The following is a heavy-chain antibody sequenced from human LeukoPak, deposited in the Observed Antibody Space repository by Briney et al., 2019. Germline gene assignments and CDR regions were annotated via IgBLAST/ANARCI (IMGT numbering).Heavy chain of an antibody. D-gene: IGHD3-10*01. Sequence: GGFLRLSCAASGFSFSTYSMNWLRQAPGKGLEWISYIRGDSSLIQYADSVKGRFTISRDNAKNSLYLQMNSLRVEDTAVFYCANVAKYYYGSETYYFFEHWGQGTPVTASS. CDR2: IRGDSSLI. CDR3: ANVAKYYYGSETYYFFEH. CDR1: GFSFSTYS. J-gene: IGHJ4*02. V-gene: IGHV3-48*01.